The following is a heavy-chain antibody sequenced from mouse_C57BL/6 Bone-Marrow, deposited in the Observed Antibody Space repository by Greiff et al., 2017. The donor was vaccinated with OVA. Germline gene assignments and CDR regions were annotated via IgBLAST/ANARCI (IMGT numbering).Heavy chain of an antibody. CDR2: IHPNSGST. D-gene: IGHD1-1*01. CDR3: ARYYGSSYPPYAMDY. V-gene: IGHV1-64*01. Sequence: VQLQQPGAELVKPGASVKLSCTASGYTFTSYWMHWVKQRPGQGLEWIGMIHPNSGSTNYNEKFKSKATLTVDKSSSTAYMQLSSLTSEDTAVYYCARYYGSSYPPYAMDYWGQGTSVTVAS. J-gene: IGHJ4*01. CDR1: GYTFTSYW.